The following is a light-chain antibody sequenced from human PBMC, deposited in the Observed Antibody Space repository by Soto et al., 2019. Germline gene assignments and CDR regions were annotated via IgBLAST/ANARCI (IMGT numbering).Light chain of an antibody. Sequence: EVVMTQSPATLSVSPGERVTLSCRASQSVSSNLAWYQQKPGQAPRLLIYGAFSRATGIPARFSGSGSGTEFTLTISSLQSEDFAVYYCQQYKNWPPITFGQGTRLEIK. CDR1: QSVSSN. CDR2: GAF. V-gene: IGKV3-15*01. CDR3: QQYKNWPPIT. J-gene: IGKJ5*01.